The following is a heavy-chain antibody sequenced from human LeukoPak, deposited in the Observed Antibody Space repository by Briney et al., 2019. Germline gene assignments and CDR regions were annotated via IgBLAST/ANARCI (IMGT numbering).Heavy chain of an antibody. J-gene: IGHJ4*02. CDR3: AKGRWGFDY. V-gene: IGHV3-23*01. CDR2: ISGSGGST. CDR1: GFTFSTYS. D-gene: IGHD3-16*01. Sequence: GGSLRLSCAASGFTFSTYSMNWVRQTPGKGLEWVSAISGSGGSTYYADSVKGRFTISRDNSKNTLYLQMNSLKAEDTALYCCAKGRWGFDYWGQGTLVTVSS.